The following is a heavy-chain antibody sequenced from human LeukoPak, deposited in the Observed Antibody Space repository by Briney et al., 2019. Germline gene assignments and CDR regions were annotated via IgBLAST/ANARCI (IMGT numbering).Heavy chain of an antibody. CDR3: ARDGLYSSSRDGMDV. V-gene: IGHV1-18*01. CDR2: ISGYNGDT. J-gene: IGHJ6*02. Sequence: GASVKVSCKASGYTFTTYGISWVRRAPGQGLEWMGWISGYNGDTNSAQKLQDRVIISTDTSMTTASMELKSLTSDDTAVYYCARDGLYSSSRDGMDVWGQGTTVTVS. D-gene: IGHD2-2*01. CDR1: GYTFTTYG.